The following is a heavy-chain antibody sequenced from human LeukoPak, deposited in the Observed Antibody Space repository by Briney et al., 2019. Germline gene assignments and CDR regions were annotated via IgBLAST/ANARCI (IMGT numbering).Heavy chain of an antibody. Sequence: ASVKVSCKASGYTFTGYYMHWVRQAPGQGLEWMGWINPNSGGTNYAQKFQGRVTMTRDTSISTAYMELSRLRSDGTAVYYCARGTPGMVRGVIPDYWGQGTLVTVSS. CDR3: ARGTPGMVRGVIPDY. J-gene: IGHJ4*02. D-gene: IGHD3-10*01. CDR1: GYTFTGYY. V-gene: IGHV1-2*02. CDR2: INPNSGGT.